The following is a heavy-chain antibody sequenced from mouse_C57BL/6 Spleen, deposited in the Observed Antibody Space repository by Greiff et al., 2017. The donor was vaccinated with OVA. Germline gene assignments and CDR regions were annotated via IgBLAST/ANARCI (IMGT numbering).Heavy chain of an antibody. CDR2: INYDGSST. D-gene: IGHD1-1*01. CDR1: GFTFSDYY. J-gene: IGHJ1*03. Sequence: EVMLVESEGGLVQPGSSMELSCTASGFTFSDYYMAWVRQVPEKGLEWVANINYDGSSTYYLDSLKSRFIISRDNAKNILYLQMSSLKSEDTATYYCARESGSRYWYFDVWGTGTTVTVSS. V-gene: IGHV5-16*01. CDR3: ARESGSRYWYFDV.